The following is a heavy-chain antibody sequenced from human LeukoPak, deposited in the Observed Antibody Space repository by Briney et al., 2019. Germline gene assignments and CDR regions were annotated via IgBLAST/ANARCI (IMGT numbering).Heavy chain of an antibody. Sequence: PGGSLRLSCAASGFTFSSYWMSWVRQAPGKGLEWVANIKQDGSEKYHVDSVKGRFTISRDNAKNSLFLQMNSLRAEDTAVYYCVRVLAATPAFDYWGRGTLVTVSS. CDR3: VRVLAATPAFDY. J-gene: IGHJ4*02. D-gene: IGHD2-15*01. CDR1: GFTFSSYW. V-gene: IGHV3-7*04. CDR2: IKQDGSEK.